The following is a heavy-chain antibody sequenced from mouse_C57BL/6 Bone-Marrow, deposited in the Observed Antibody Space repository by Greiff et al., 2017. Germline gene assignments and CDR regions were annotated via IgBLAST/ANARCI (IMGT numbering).Heavy chain of an antibody. Sequence: QVQLQQPGAELVKPGASVTLSCKASGYTFTSYWMHWVKQRPGQGLEWIGMIHPNSGSTNYNEKFKSKATLTVDKSSSTAYMQLSSLTSEDSAVYYCARDDGYYVWYFDVWGTGTTVTVSS. CDR1: GYTFTSYW. CDR3: ARDDGYYVWYFDV. CDR2: IHPNSGST. J-gene: IGHJ1*03. D-gene: IGHD2-3*01. V-gene: IGHV1-64*01.